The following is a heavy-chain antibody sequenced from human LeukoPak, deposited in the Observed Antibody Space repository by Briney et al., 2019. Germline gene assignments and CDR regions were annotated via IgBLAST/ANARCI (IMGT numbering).Heavy chain of an antibody. CDR1: GFTFSSYS. Sequence: PGGSLRLSCAASGFTFSSYSMNWVRQAPGKGLEWVSSISSSSSYIYYADSVKGRFTISRDNAKNSLYLQMNSLRAEDTAVYYCARVVAVAGRASDIWGQGTMVTVSS. CDR3: ARVVAVAGRASDI. D-gene: IGHD6-19*01. V-gene: IGHV3-21*01. CDR2: ISSSSSYI. J-gene: IGHJ3*02.